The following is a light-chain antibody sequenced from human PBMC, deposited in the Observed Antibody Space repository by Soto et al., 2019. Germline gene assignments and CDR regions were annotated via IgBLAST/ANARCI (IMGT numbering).Light chain of an antibody. CDR3: QQYNSYSST. CDR2: DAS. J-gene: IGKJ1*01. CDR1: QSISSY. Sequence: DIQMTQSPSSLSASVGDRVTITCRASQSISSYLNWYQQKPGKAPKLLIYDASSLQRGVPSRFSGSVSGTEFTLTISSLQPDDFATYYCQQYNSYSSTFGHGTKVDIK. V-gene: IGKV1-5*01.